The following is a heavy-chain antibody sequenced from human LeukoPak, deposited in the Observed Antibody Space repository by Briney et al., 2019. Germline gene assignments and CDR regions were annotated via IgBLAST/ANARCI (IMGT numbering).Heavy chain of an antibody. J-gene: IGHJ4*02. V-gene: IGHV3-23*01. CDR2: ISGSGGST. CDR1: GFTFSSYA. D-gene: IGHD2-2*01. Sequence: GGSLRLSCAASGFTFSSYAMSWVRQAPGKGLEWVSAISGSGGSTYYADSVKGRFTISRDNSKNTLYLQMNSLRAEDTAVYYCANGERYCSSTSCYGFDYWGQGTLVTVSS. CDR3: ANGERYCSSTSCYGFDY.